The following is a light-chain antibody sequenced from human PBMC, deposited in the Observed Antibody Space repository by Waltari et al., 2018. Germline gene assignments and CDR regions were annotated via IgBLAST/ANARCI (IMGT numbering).Light chain of an antibody. J-gene: IGLJ3*02. Sequence: QSVLTHPPSVSGAPGQRVTFSCTGRTPNIGAGFGVHWYQQLPGTAPKLLIFDNSVRPSGVPDRFSGSKSGTSASLAITGLQAEDEADYYCQSYDRSLSASVFGGGTKLTVL. V-gene: IGLV1-40*01. CDR2: DNS. CDR1: TPNIGAGFG. CDR3: QSYDRSLSASV.